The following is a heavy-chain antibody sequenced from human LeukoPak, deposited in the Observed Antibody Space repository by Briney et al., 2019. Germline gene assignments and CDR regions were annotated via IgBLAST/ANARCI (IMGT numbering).Heavy chain of an antibody. Sequence: ASVKVSCKASRYTFSIYGITWVRQAPGQGLEWMGFISADNGNTNYAQKFQGRVTMTTDTSTNTAYMELRNLRSDDTAVYYCARCGAAVTVLLDYCGQGTLVTVSS. CDR1: RYTFSIYG. CDR3: ARCGAAVTVLLDY. CDR2: ISADNGNT. D-gene: IGHD2-21*02. J-gene: IGHJ4*02. V-gene: IGHV1-18*01.